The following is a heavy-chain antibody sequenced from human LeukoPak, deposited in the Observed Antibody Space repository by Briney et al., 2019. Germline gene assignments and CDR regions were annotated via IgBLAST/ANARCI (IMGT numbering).Heavy chain of an antibody. J-gene: IGHJ4*02. CDR3: AREVRTYYYDSSGFLDY. V-gene: IGHV3-21*01. Sequence: GGSLRLSCAASGFTFSSYSMNWVRQAPGKGLEWVSSISSSSYIYYADSVKGRFTISRDNAKNSLYLQMNSLRAEDTAVYYCAREVRTYYYDSSGFLDYWGQGTLVTVSS. CDR2: ISSSSYI. CDR1: GFTFSSYS. D-gene: IGHD3-22*01.